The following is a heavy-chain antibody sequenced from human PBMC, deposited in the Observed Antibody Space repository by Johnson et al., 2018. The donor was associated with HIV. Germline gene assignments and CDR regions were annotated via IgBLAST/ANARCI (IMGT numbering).Heavy chain of an antibody. J-gene: IGHJ3*01. V-gene: IGHV3-23*04. CDR1: GFTFSSYA. CDR3: ARGAMTMTQKGAFDV. CDR2: ISAKGDIT. Sequence: VQLVESGGGLVQPGGSLRLSCAASGFTFSSYAMSWVRQAPGKGLEWVSAISAKGDITYYSDSVEGRFTISRDNSKNTLYLEMNSLKPEDTSVYHCARGAMTMTQKGAFDVWGQGTMVTVSS.